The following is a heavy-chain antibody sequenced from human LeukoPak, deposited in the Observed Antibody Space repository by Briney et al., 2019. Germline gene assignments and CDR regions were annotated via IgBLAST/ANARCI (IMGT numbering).Heavy chain of an antibody. CDR1: GFSFSSYG. D-gene: IGHD5-12*01. J-gene: IGHJ4*02. Sequence: GGSLRLYCAASGFSFSSYGLHWVRQAPGKGLEWVSAISYDGKNIHYADSVKGRFTISRDNSRNTAYLQMNSLRVEDTAVYYCARTYSRESGYDFVFHYWGQGTRVTVSS. CDR2: ISYDGKNI. V-gene: IGHV3-33*01. CDR3: ARTYSRESGYDFVFHY.